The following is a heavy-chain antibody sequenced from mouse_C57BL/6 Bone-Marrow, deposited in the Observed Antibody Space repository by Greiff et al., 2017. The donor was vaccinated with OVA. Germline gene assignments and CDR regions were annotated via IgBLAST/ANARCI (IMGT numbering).Heavy chain of an antibody. CDR2: ISDGGSYT. Sequence: EVQLVESGGGLVKPGGSLKLSCAASGFTFSSYAMSWVRQTPEKRLEWVATISDGGSYTYYPDNVKGRFTISRDNAKNNLYLQMSHLKSEDTAMYYCARDRTTVPPYWYFDVWGTGTTVTVSS. CDR1: GFTFSSYA. CDR3: ARDRTTVPPYWYFDV. D-gene: IGHD1-1*01. J-gene: IGHJ1*03. V-gene: IGHV5-4*01.